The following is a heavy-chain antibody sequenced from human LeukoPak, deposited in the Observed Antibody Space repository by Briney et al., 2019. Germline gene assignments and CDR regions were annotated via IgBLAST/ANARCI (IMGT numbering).Heavy chain of an antibody. J-gene: IGHJ4*02. CDR2: INPNSGGT. Sequence: GASVKVSCKASGYTFTGYYMNWVRQAPGQGLEWMGWINPNSGGTNYAQKFQGRVTVTRDTSISTAFMDLSSLRSDDTAVFYCARGPPRGTAAGPDFWGQGTLVTVSS. V-gene: IGHV1-2*02. CDR1: GYTFTGYY. D-gene: IGHD6-13*01. CDR3: ARGPPRGTAAGPDF.